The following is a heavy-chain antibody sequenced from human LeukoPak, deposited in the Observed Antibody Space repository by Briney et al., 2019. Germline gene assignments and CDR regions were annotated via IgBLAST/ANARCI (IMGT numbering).Heavy chain of an antibody. CDR2: IIPIFGTA. D-gene: IGHD4-17*01. CDR1: GGTFSSYA. J-gene: IGHJ5*02. V-gene: IGHV1-69*06. CDR3: ASQRWLSVYNWFDP. Sequence: ASVKVSCKASGGTFSSYAISWVRQAPGQGLEWMGGIIPIFGTANYAQKFQGRVTITADKSTSTAYMELSSLRSEDTAVYYCASQRWLSVYNWFDPWGQGTLVTVSS.